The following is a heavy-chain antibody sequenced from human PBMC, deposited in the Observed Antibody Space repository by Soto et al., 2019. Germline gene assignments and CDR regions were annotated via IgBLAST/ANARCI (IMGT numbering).Heavy chain of an antibody. J-gene: IGHJ6*02. V-gene: IGHV3-21*01. Sequence: EVQLVESGGGLVKPGGSLRLSCAASGFTFSSYSMNWVRQAQGKGLEWVSSISSSSSYIYYADSVKGRFTISRDNAKNSLYLQMNSLRAEDTAVYYCASGRVRSGGMDVWGQGTTVTVSS. CDR3: ASGRVRSGGMDV. CDR1: GFTFSSYS. CDR2: ISSSSSYI. D-gene: IGHD3-10*01.